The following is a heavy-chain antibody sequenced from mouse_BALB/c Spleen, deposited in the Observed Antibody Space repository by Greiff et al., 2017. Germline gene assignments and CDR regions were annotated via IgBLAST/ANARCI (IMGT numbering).Heavy chain of an antibody. CDR2: ISSGGSYT. CDR3: ARHGYYEYDGFAY. V-gene: IGHV5-6*01. CDR1: GFTFSSYG. D-gene: IGHD2-4*01. Sequence: DVHLVESGGDLVKPGGSLKLSCAASGFTFSSYGMSWVRQTPDKRLEWVATISSGGSYTYYPDSVKGRFTISRDNAKNTLYLQMSSLKSEDTAMYYCARHGYYEYDGFAYWGQGTLVTVSA. J-gene: IGHJ3*01.